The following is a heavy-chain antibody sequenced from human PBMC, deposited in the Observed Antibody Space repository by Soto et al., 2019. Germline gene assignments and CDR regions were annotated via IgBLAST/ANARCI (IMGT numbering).Heavy chain of an antibody. V-gene: IGHV3-7*01. Sequence: PGGSLRLSCAASGFTFSSYVMNWVRLAPGKGLEWVANISKDGGEKYYVDSVKGRFTISRDNAKNSLYLQMNSLRAEDTAVYYCARVGTWNYPLYFDYWGQGTLVTVSS. J-gene: IGHJ4*02. CDR2: ISKDGGEK. D-gene: IGHD1-7*01. CDR3: ARVGTWNYPLYFDY. CDR1: GFTFSSYV.